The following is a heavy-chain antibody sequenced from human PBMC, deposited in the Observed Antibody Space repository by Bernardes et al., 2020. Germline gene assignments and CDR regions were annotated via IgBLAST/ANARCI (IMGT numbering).Heavy chain of an antibody. Sequence: GVLRLSCAASGFTFSSYWMSWVRQAPGKGLEWVANIKQDGSEKYYVDSMKGRFTISRDNAKNSLYLHMNSLRAEDTAVYYCATVRGYYYHYFDYWGQGTLVTVSS. V-gene: IGHV3-7*01. D-gene: IGHD3-22*01. J-gene: IGHJ4*02. CDR3: ATVRGYYYHYFDY. CDR1: GFTFSSYW. CDR2: IKQDGSEK.